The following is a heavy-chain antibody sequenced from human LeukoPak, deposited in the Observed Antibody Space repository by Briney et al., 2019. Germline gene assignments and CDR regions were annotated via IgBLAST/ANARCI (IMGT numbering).Heavy chain of an antibody. J-gene: IGHJ4*02. V-gene: IGHV3-23*01. Sequence: GGSLRLSCAASGFTFSNYAMTWVRQAQGTGLQWVSAITGSGGSAYYADSVKGRFSISRDNSRNTVHLQMNSLRPEDTAVYYCANQRGGFWGQGTLVTVSS. CDR3: ANQRGGF. D-gene: IGHD3-10*01. CDR2: ITGSGGSA. CDR1: GFTFSNYA.